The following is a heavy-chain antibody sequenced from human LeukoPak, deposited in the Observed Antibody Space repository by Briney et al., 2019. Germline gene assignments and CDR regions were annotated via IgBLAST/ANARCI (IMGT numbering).Heavy chain of an antibody. D-gene: IGHD3-9*01. CDR2: IYYSGIT. CDR1: GSSMTNYY. V-gene: IGHV4-59*01. CDR3: ARGRGYFDPFDP. J-gene: IGHJ5*02. Sequence: SETLSLTCTVSGSSMTNYYWSWIRKPPGKGLEWIGYIYYSGITNYNPSLTSRVSITVDMSKNQFSLKLTSVTAADTAVYYCARGRGYFDPFDPWGQGTLVTVSS.